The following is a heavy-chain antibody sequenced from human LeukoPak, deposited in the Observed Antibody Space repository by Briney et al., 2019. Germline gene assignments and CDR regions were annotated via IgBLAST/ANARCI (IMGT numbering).Heavy chain of an antibody. V-gene: IGHV1-2*02. Sequence: ASVKVSCKASGYNFTRYYMHCVRQAPGQGLEWMGWINPNSGGTNYAQKFQGRVTMTRDTSISTAYMELSRLRSDDTAVYYCARVNCSSTSCYSPGYYYYGMDVWGQGTTVTVSS. CDR3: ARVNCSSTSCYSPGYYYYGMDV. CDR1: GYNFTRYY. CDR2: INPNSGGT. J-gene: IGHJ6*02. D-gene: IGHD2-2*01.